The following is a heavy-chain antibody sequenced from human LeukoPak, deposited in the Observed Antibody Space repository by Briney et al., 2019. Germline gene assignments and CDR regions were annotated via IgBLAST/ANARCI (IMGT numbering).Heavy chain of an antibody. Sequence: GGSLRLSCAASGFTFSSYSMNWVRQAPGKGLEWVSYISSSNDAIYYADSVKGRFTISRDNAKNSLYLQMNSLRDEDTAVYYRARGRSTSQYWGQGTLVTVSS. CDR2: ISSSNDAI. J-gene: IGHJ4*02. V-gene: IGHV3-48*02. D-gene: IGHD2-2*01. CDR3: ARGRSTSQY. CDR1: GFTFSSYS.